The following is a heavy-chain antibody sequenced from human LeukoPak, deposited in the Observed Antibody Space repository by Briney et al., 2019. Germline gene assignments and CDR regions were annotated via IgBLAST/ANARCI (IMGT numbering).Heavy chain of an antibody. D-gene: IGHD5-18*01. Sequence: GASVKVSCKASGGTFSSYAISWVRQAPGQGLEWMGRIIPILGIANYAQKFQGRVTITADKSTSTAYMELSSLRSEDTAVYYCAREVGVDTAMVRGDYFDYWGQGTLVTVSS. CDR1: GGTFSSYA. V-gene: IGHV1-69*04. J-gene: IGHJ4*02. CDR2: IIPILGIA. CDR3: AREVGVDTAMVRGDYFDY.